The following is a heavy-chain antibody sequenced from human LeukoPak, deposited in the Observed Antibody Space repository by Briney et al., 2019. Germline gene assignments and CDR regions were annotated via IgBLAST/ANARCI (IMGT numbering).Heavy chain of an antibody. V-gene: IGHV4-39*07. CDR1: GGSINTITYY. J-gene: IGHJ4*02. CDR2: IYYSGST. CDR3: ARETTEGGEFYFDY. D-gene: IGHD3-10*01. Sequence: SETLSLTCTVSGGSINTITYYWGWLRQPPGKGLEWVGSIYYSGSTYYNPSLKSRVTISMDTSKNQFSLKLRSVTAADTAVYYCARETTEGGEFYFDYWGQGTLVTVSS.